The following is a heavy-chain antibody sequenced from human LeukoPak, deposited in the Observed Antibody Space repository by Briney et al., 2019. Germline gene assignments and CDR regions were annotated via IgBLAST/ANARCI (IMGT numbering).Heavy chain of an antibody. CDR1: GGSIRSSYYY. V-gene: IGHV4-39*01. Sequence: PSETLSLTCTVSGGSIRSSYYYWGWIRQPPGKGLEWIGSIYDSGSTYYNPSLKSRVTISVDTSKNQFSLKLNSVTAADTAVYYCARGDITSRFDYWGQGTLVTVSS. CDR2: IYDSGST. J-gene: IGHJ4*02. CDR3: ARGDITSRFDY.